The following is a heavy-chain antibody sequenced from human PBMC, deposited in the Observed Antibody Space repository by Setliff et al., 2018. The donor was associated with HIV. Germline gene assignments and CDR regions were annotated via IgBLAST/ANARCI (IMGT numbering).Heavy chain of an antibody. J-gene: IGHJ4*02. D-gene: IGHD3-10*01. CDR3: VKENITYDS. V-gene: IGHV3-30*02. CDR1: GFTFSHFG. Sequence: GGSLRLSCAASGFTFSHFGMHWVRQAPGKGLEWVTFIQYDGNSEYYADSVKGRFTISRDNAKNMLYLQMNSLRPEYTAVYYCVKENITYDSWGQGTLVTVSS. CDR2: IQYDGNSE.